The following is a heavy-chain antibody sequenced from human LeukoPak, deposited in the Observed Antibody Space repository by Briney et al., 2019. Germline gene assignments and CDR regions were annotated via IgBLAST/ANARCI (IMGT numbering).Heavy chain of an antibody. D-gene: IGHD2-2*01. Sequence: SETLSLTCAVYGGSFSGYYWTWIRQPPGKGLEWIGEINHSGSTNYNPSLKSRVTISVDTSKNQFSLKLSSVTAADTAVYYCARQPPSTAGAFDIWGQGTMVTVSS. V-gene: IGHV4-34*01. CDR3: ARQPPSTAGAFDI. J-gene: IGHJ3*02. CDR1: GGSFSGYY. CDR2: INHSGST.